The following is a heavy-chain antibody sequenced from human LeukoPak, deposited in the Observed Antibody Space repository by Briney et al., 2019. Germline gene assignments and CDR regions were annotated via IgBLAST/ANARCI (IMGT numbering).Heavy chain of an antibody. CDR2: IYSGERT. CDR3: ARDPVMEPNAGYFDY. V-gene: IGHV3-53*01. CDR1: GFTVRSNY. J-gene: IGHJ4*02. Sequence: GGSLRLSCAASGFTVRSNYMSWVRQAPGKGLEWVSVIYSGERTYYADSVEGRFTIYRDNSKNTLYLQMNSLRADDTAVYYCARDPVMEPNAGYFDYWGQGTLVTVSS. D-gene: IGHD1-14*01.